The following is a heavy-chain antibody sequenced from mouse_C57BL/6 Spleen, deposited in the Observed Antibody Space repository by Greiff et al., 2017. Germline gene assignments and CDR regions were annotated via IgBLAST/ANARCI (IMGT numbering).Heavy chain of an antibody. CDR3: TSGGSRVDY. Sequence: EVQLQQSGAELVRPGASVKLSCTASGFNIKDDYMHWVKQRPEQGLEWIGWIDPENGDTEYASKFQGKATITADTSSNTAYLQLSSLTSEDTGVYYCTSGGSRVDYWGQGTTLTVSS. CDR1: GFNIKDDY. J-gene: IGHJ2*01. V-gene: IGHV14-4*01. CDR2: IDPENGDT. D-gene: IGHD1-1*01.